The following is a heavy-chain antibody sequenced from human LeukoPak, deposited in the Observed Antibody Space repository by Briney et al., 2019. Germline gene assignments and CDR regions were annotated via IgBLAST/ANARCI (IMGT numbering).Heavy chain of an antibody. CDR1: GDSLSTYY. J-gene: IGHJ3*02. Sequence: SETLSLTCTVSGDSLSTYYWNWVRQAPGKGLEWIGYVYYSGSTNYNPSLKSRVTISVDTSKNQFSLKLSSVTAADTAVYYCAREGDWTVTTDDAFDIWGQGTMVTVSS. D-gene: IGHD4-17*01. CDR3: AREGDWTVTTDDAFDI. CDR2: VYYSGST. V-gene: IGHV4-59*01.